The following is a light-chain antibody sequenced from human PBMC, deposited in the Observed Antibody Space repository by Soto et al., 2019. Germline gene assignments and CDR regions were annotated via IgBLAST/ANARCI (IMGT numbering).Light chain of an antibody. CDR3: QQYNNCPHT. V-gene: IGKV3-15*01. Sequence: EVVMTQSPTTLSVSPGERVTLSCRASQTISNNLAWYRKKPGQAPSLLIYGISTRATGLPAMFSGSGSGTEFTLNISSLQSDDFALYYCQQYNNCPHTFGQGTKLEIK. CDR1: QTISNN. CDR2: GIS. J-gene: IGKJ2*01.